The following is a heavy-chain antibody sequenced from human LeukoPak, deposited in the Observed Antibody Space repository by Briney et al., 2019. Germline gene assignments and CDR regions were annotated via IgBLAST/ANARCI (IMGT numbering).Heavy chain of an antibody. CDR2: MNPNSGNT. V-gene: IGHV1-8*01. J-gene: IGHJ4*02. CDR3: ARGLGGEYYYGSGSYLFDY. D-gene: IGHD3-10*01. CDR1: GCTFTSYD. Sequence: ASVKVSCKASGCTFTSYDINWVRQATGQGLEWMGWMNPNSGNTGYAQKFQGRVTMTRNTSISTAYMELSSLRSEDTAVYYCARGLGGEYYYGSGSYLFDYWGQGTLVTVSS.